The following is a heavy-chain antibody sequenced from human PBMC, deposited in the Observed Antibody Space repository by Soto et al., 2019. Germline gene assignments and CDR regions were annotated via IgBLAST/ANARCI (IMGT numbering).Heavy chain of an antibody. CDR3: AAEIVVVPRAYNYYDMDV. CDR2: IIPILGIA. Sequence: ASVKVSCKASGGTFSSYTISWVRQAPGQGLEWMGRIIPILGIANYAQMFQGRVTITADKSTSTAYMELTSLRSDDTAVYYCAAEIVVVPRAYNYYDMDVWGQGTAVTVSS. D-gene: IGHD2-2*01. J-gene: IGHJ6*02. V-gene: IGHV1-69*02. CDR1: GGTFSSYT.